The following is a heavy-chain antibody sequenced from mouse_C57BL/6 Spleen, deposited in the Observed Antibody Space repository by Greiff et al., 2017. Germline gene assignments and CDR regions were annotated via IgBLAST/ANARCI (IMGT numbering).Heavy chain of an antibody. Sequence: VKLQESDAELVKPGASVKISCKVSGYTFTDHTIHWMKQRPEQGLEWIGYIYPRDGSTKYNEKFKGKATLTADKSSSTAYMQLNSLTSEDSAVYFCARSSDYFRYAMDYWGQGTSVTVSS. V-gene: IGHV1-78*01. CDR2: IYPRDGST. CDR1: GYTFTDHT. D-gene: IGHD1-1*01. CDR3: ARSSDYFRYAMDY. J-gene: IGHJ4*01.